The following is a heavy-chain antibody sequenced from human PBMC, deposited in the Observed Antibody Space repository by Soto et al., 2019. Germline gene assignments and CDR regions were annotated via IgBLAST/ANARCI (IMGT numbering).Heavy chain of an antibody. CDR3: AKDVFGVWFGGLLSFDY. CDR1: GFTVSSNY. CDR2: IYSGGST. J-gene: IGHJ4*01. Sequence: GGSLRLSCAASGFTVSSNYMSWVRQAPGKGLEWVSVIYSGGSTYYADSVKGRFTISRDNSKNTLYLQMNSLRAEDTAVYYCAKDVFGVWFGGLLSFDYWGHGILVTVSS. V-gene: IGHV3-53*01. D-gene: IGHD3-10*01.